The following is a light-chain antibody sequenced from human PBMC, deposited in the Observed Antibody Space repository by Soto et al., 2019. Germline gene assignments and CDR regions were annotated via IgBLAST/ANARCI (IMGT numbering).Light chain of an antibody. CDR3: CTYTRSGTLI. CDR2: DVS. Sequence: QSVVTQPGPAAGAPGPAIPISSRGNNGGIGDYNYVSWYQQHPGKVPKVIIYDVSNRPSGVSYRFSGTKSGNTASLTVSGLQAEDEADYYCCTYTRSGTLIFGTGTKVTVL. CDR1: NGGIGDYNY. J-gene: IGLJ1*01. V-gene: IGLV2-14*01.